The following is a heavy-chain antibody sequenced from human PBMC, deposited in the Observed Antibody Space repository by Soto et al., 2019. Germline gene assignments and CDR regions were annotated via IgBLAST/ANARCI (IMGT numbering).Heavy chain of an antibody. CDR2: IIPIFGTA. V-gene: IGHV1-69*01. Sequence: QVQLVQSGAEVKKPGSSVKVSCKASGGTFSNYAISWVRQAPGQGLEWMGGIIPIFGTANYAQKFQGRVTITADESTRTAYMELSSLRSEDTAVYYCASVRSRSGSYPPFGYWGQGTLVTVSS. J-gene: IGHJ4*02. CDR1: GGTFSNYA. D-gene: IGHD3-10*01. CDR3: ASVRSRSGSYPPFGY.